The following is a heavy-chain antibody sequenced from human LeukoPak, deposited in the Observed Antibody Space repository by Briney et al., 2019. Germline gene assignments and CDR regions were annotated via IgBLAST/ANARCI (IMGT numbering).Heavy chain of an antibody. CDR2: IYYSGNT. D-gene: IGHD3-22*01. V-gene: IGHV4-59*01. Sequence: SETLSLTCTVSGGSISSYYWSWIRQPPGKGLEWIGYIYYSGNTNYNPYLKSRVTISVDPSKNQFSLKLSSVTAADTAVYYCASSGDPYSYYYDSSGYLPWGQGTLVTVSS. J-gene: IGHJ5*02. CDR3: ASSGDPYSYYYDSSGYLP. CDR1: GGSISSYY.